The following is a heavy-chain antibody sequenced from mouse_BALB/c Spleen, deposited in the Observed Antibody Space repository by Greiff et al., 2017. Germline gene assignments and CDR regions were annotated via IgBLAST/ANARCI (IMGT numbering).Heavy chain of an antibody. CDR3: ARWDDKRAFAY. V-gene: IGHV1-9*01. Sequence: QVQLKQSGAELMKPGASVKISCKATGYTFSSYWIEWVKQRPGHGLEWIGEILPGSGSTNYNEKFKGKATFTADTSSNTAYMQLSSLTSEDSAVYYCARWDDKRAFAYWGQGTLVTVSA. CDR2: ILPGSGST. CDR1: GYTFSSYW. D-gene: IGHD4-1*01. J-gene: IGHJ3*01.